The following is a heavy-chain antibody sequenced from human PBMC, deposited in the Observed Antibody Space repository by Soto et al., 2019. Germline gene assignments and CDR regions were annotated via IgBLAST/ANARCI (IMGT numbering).Heavy chain of an antibody. Sequence: PSETLSLTCAVSGGSISSGGYSWSWIRQPPXKGLEWIGYIYHSGSTYYNPSLKSRVTISVDRSKNQFSLKLSSVTAADTAVYYCARGRKYYDILTGFFDPWGQGTLVTVSS. CDR2: IYHSGST. D-gene: IGHD3-9*01. J-gene: IGHJ5*02. CDR3: ARGRKYYDILTGFFDP. CDR1: GGSISSGGYS. V-gene: IGHV4-30-2*01.